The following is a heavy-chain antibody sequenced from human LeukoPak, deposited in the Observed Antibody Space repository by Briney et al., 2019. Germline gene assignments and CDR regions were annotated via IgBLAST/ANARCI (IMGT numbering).Heavy chain of an antibody. CDR3: ARGVGGWSAFDI. V-gene: IGHV3-53*01. CDR1: GFSVSSSY. J-gene: IGHJ3*02. Sequence: PGGSLRVSWVVSGFSVSSSYINWVRQAPGKGLEIVSVIYSGGSTFYADSVKDRFTISRDNSENTVYLQMNSLRAEDTAVYYCARGVGGWSAFDIWGQGTMVTVSS. D-gene: IGHD1-26*01. CDR2: IYSGGST.